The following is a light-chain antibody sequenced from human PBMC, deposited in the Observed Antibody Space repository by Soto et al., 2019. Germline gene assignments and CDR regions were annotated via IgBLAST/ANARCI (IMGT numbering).Light chain of an antibody. CDR2: DTF. V-gene: IGKV3-11*01. J-gene: IGKJ4*01. CDR1: QNIDYY. Sequence: EIVLTQSPATLSLSPGESATLSCRASQNIDYYLQWYQQKPGQSPRLVIYDTFNRATGVPVRFRGVGAGTDFSRTISDLEPEDFAFYYCQQRKSWPITFGTGTRVEI. CDR3: QQRKSWPIT.